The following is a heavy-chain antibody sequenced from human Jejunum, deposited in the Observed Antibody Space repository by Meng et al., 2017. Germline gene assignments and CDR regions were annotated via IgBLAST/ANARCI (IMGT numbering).Heavy chain of an antibody. CDR1: GYTFTAYY. Sequence: ASVKVSCKASGYTFTAYYMHWVRQAPGQGLEWLGRLNPKSGGIDYAQKFQGRVTMTRDTSVTTAYLGVSRLTSDDTAVYYCARKCDGGNCYPSDTDTGPRPFSYGRDVWGQGTTVTVSS. V-gene: IGHV1-2*06. D-gene: IGHD2-15*01. CDR3: ARKCDGGNCYPSDTDTGPRPFSYGRDV. J-gene: IGHJ6*02. CDR2: LNPKSGGI.